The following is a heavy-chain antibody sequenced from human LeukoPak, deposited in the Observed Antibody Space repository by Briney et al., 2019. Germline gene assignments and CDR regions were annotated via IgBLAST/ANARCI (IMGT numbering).Heavy chain of an antibody. CDR3: ARVLIVGATFDY. CDR1: GFTFSSYW. Sequence: GSLRLSCAASGFTFSSYWMHWVRQAPGKGLVWVSRINSDGSSTSYADSVKGRFTISRDNAKNTLYLQMNSLRAEDTAVYYCARVLIVGATFDYWGQGTLVTVSS. CDR2: INSDGSST. V-gene: IGHV3-74*01. D-gene: IGHD1-26*01. J-gene: IGHJ4*02.